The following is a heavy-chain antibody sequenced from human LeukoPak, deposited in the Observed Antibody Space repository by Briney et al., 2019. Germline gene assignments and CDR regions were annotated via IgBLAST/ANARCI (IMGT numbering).Heavy chain of an antibody. CDR1: GFTVSNNY. V-gene: IGHV3-53*01. D-gene: IGHD3-9*01. J-gene: IGHJ4*02. Sequence: GGSLTLSCAASGFTVSNNYMSWVRQAPGKGLEWVSIIYSGGDTYYADSVMGRFTISRDNSKNTMSLQMNSLRADDTAVYYCVSYSDSLTSYCFDYWGQGTLVTVSS. CDR2: IYSGGDT. CDR3: VSYSDSLTSYCFDY.